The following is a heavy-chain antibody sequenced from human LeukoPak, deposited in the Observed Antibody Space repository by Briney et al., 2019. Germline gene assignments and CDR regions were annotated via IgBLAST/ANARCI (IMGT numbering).Heavy chain of an antibody. J-gene: IGHJ4*02. CDR2: INHSGST. V-gene: IGHV4-34*01. Sequence: SETLSLTCTVSGGSISSYYWSWIRQPPGKGLEWIGEINHSGSTNYNPSLKSRVTISVDTSKNQFSLKLSSVTAADTAVYYCARSFDCSGGSCYSGLDYWGQGTLVTVSS. CDR3: ARSFDCSGGSCYSGLDY. D-gene: IGHD2-15*01. CDR1: GGSISSYY.